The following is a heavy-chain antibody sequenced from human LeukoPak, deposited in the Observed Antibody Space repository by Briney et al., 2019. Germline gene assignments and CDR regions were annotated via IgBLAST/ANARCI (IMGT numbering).Heavy chain of an antibody. CDR2: LSGSGGST. CDR1: RFTFSSYA. D-gene: IGHD3-22*01. V-gene: IGHV3-23*01. CDR3: AKSPHVQVLVYYLDP. Sequence: GGSLRLSCAASRFTFSSYAMSWVRQAPGKGLEWVSSLSGSGGSTHYADSVKGRFTISRDNSKNTLYLQMNSLRAEDTAVYYCAKSPHVQVLVYYLDPWGQGTLVTVSS. J-gene: IGHJ5*02.